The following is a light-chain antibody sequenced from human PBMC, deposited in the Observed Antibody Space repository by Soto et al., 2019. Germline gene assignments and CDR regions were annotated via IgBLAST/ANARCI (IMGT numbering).Light chain of an antibody. J-gene: IGKJ3*01. CDR3: QQYNRCPFT. V-gene: IGKV3-15*01. CDR1: QSVISN. CDR2: GAS. Sequence: TPSPGTLSVSSRGSATLSFRASQSVISNLAWYQQKPGQAPRLLIYGASTRVTGIPDRFSGSGSGTEFTLTISSLQSGDFAVYYCQQYNRCPFTFGPGTKVDI.